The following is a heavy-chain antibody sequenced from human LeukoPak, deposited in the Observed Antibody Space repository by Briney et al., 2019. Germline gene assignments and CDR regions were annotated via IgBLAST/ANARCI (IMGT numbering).Heavy chain of an antibody. Sequence: SETLSLTCAVYGGSFSSYYWSWIRQPPGKGLEWIGYIYYSGSTNYNPSLKSRVTISVDTSKNQFSLKLSSVTAADTAVYYCARTNILLWFGEPTGWFDPWGQGTLVTVSS. CDR3: ARTNILLWFGEPTGWFDP. V-gene: IGHV4-59*08. J-gene: IGHJ5*02. D-gene: IGHD3-10*01. CDR2: IYYSGST. CDR1: GGSFSSYY.